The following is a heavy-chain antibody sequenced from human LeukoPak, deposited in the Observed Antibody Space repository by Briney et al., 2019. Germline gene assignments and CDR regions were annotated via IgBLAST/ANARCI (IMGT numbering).Heavy chain of an antibody. CDR1: GGSFTEYH. V-gene: IGHV4-34*01. J-gene: IGHJ3*02. CDR2: INYTGRT. CDR3: ARERRVEVSARQTVAFDM. D-gene: IGHD5/OR15-5a*01. Sequence: SETLSLTCAVYGGSFTEYHWSWIRQPPGKSLEWIGEINYTGRTHYNPSLTSRVTISIDMSEKQFSLRLTSVTAADTAVYYCARERRVEVSARQTVAFDMWAQGTMVIVSS.